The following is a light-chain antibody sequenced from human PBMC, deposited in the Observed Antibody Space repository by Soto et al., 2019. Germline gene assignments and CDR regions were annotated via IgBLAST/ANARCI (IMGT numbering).Light chain of an antibody. Sequence: EIVLTQSPGTLSLSPGERATLSCRASQSVSSSYLAWYQQKPGQAPRLLVYGASSRATGIPDRFSGSGSGTEFTLTISRLEPEDFAVYYCQQYGSSLPWTFGQGTKVDIX. CDR1: QSVSSSY. CDR3: QQYGSSLPWT. J-gene: IGKJ1*01. CDR2: GAS. V-gene: IGKV3-20*01.